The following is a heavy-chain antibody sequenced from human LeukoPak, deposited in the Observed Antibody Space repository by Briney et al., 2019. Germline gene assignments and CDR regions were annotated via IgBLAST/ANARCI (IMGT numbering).Heavy chain of an antibody. V-gene: IGHV4-39*07. J-gene: IGHJ3*02. Sequence: SETLSLTCTVSGDSINTRYYYWGWIRQSPGKGLQWIGSVYYGGRTYYNPSLKSRVTISVDTSKNQFSLKLSSVTAADTAVYYCASLYSSSWYDAFDIWGQGTVVTVSS. CDR1: GDSINTRYYY. CDR3: ASLYSSSWYDAFDI. CDR2: VYYGGRT. D-gene: IGHD6-13*01.